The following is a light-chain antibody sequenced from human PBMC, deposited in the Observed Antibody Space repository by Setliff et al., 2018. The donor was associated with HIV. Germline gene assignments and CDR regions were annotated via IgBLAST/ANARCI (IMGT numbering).Light chain of an antibody. CDR1: SSDVGGYNY. Sequence: QSALTQPASVSGSPGQSITISRTGTSSDVGGYNYVSWYRQRPGRAPELMIYDVTNRPSGVSYRFSGSKSGNTASLTISGLQAEDEADYYCSSYTSSSSLLYVFGTGTKVTVL. J-gene: IGLJ1*01. CDR3: SSYTSSSSLLYV. CDR2: DVT. V-gene: IGLV2-14*03.